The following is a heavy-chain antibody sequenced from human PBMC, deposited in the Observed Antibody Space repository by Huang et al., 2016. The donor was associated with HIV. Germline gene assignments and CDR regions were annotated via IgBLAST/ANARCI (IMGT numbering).Heavy chain of an antibody. D-gene: IGHD3-10*01. CDR2: IVSSSSYI. J-gene: IGHJ6*02. CDR1: GFTFTNYA. Sequence: EVQLVESGGGLVKPGGSLRLSCVASGFTFTNYAMNWVRQALGRGLELCSAIVSSSSYISDAGAVKVRFTISREDAKKSLYLQMNSLRAEDTAVYYCARPQGDKVRGIIRSYYYYYGMDVWGRGTTVTVSS. CDR3: ARPQGDKVRGIIRSYYYYYGMDV. V-gene: IGHV3-21*01.